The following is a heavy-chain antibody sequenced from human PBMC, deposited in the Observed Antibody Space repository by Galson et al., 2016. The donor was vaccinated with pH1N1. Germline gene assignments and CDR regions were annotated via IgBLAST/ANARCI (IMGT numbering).Heavy chain of an antibody. D-gene: IGHD6-13*01. CDR1: GFTFSNYG. J-gene: IGHJ4*02. CDR3: AKGSAVGQPYYFDY. V-gene: IGHV3-33*06. CDR2: ILSDGSSE. Sequence: SLRLSCAASGFTFSNYGMHWVRQAPGKGLEWLAVILSDGSSEGYADSVKGRFTISRDNSKNTLYLQMNSLRAEDTAVYYCAKGSAVGQPYYFDYWGQGTLVTVSS.